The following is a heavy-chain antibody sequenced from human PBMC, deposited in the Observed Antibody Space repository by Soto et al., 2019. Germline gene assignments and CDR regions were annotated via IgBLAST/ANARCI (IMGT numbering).Heavy chain of an antibody. J-gene: IGHJ4*02. V-gene: IGHV1-3*01. D-gene: IGHD3-10*01. CDR3: ARAKPYITMVRDGFDY. Sequence: QVQLVQSGAEVKKPGASVKVSCKASGYTFTSYAMHWVRQAPGQRLEWMGWINAGNGNTKYSQKFQGRVTITRDRSASTAYMELSSLRSEDTAVYYCARAKPYITMVRDGFDYWGQGTLVTVSS. CDR1: GYTFTSYA. CDR2: INAGNGNT.